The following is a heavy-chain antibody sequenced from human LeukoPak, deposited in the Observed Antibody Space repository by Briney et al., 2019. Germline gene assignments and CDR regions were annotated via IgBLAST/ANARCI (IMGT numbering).Heavy chain of an antibody. J-gene: IGHJ4*02. CDR1: GFTFSNYA. D-gene: IGHD3-9*01. CDR3: AKWGDYDVLTGYYVSDY. V-gene: IGHV3-23*01. CDR2: ITGGSGI. Sequence: GASLRLSCAASGFTFSNYAMSWVRQAPGKGLEWVSAITGGSGIYYADSMKSRFTISRDNSKNTLYLQINSLRAEDTAVYYCAKWGDYDVLTGYYVSDYWGQGTLVTVSS.